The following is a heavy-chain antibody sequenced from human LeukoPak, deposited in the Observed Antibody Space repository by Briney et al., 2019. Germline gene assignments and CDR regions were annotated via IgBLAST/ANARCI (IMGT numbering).Heavy chain of an antibody. CDR1: GYTFTGYY. CDR3: ASFSSGHYSDEFDY. V-gene: IGHV1-2*02. D-gene: IGHD3-22*01. Sequence: ASVKVSCKASGYTFTGYYMHWVRQAPGQGLEWMGWINPNSGGTNYAQKFQGRVTMTRDTSISTAYMELSRLRSDDTAVYYCASFSSGHYSDEFDYWGQGTLVTVSS. J-gene: IGHJ4*02. CDR2: INPNSGGT.